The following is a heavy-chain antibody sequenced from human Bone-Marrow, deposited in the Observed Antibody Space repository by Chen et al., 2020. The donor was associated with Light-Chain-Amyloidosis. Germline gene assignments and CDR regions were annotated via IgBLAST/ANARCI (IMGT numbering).Heavy chain of an antibody. Sequence: QLQLQESGPGLVKPSETLSLTCTVSGGSISSSSYYWGWIRQPPGKGLEWIGSIYYSGSTYYNPSLKSRVTISVDTSKNQFSLKLSSVTAADTAVYYCARHDFPDLEYSSGWPPTIFDYWGQGTLVTVSS. J-gene: IGHJ4*02. D-gene: IGHD6-19*01. V-gene: IGHV4-39*01. CDR3: ARHDFPDLEYSSGWPPTIFDY. CDR2: IYYSGST. CDR1: GGSISSSSYY.